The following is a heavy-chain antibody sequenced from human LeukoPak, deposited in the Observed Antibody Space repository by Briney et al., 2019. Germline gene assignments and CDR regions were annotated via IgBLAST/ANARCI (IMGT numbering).Heavy chain of an antibody. V-gene: IGHV4-34*01. CDR3: ARGRQYQLLAAFDI. J-gene: IGHJ3*02. Sequence: PSETLPLTCAVYGGSFSGYYWSWIRQPPGKGLEWIGEINHSGSTNYNPSLKSRVTISVDTSKNQFSLKLSSVTAADTAVYYCARGRQYQLLAAFDIWGQGTMVTVSS. D-gene: IGHD2-2*01. CDR2: INHSGST. CDR1: GGSFSGYY.